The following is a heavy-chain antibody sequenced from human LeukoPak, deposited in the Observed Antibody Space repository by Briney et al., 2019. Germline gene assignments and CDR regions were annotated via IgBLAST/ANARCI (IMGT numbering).Heavy chain of an antibody. V-gene: IGHV4-59*01. Sequence: PSETLSLTCTVSGGSISSYYWSWIRQPPGKGLEWIGYIYYSGSTNYNPSLKSRVTISVDTSKNQFSLKLSSVTAADTAVYYCARFLPRYCSSTSCHHYYMDVWGKRATVTVSS. J-gene: IGHJ6*03. CDR3: ARFLPRYCSSTSCHHYYMDV. CDR2: IYYSGST. D-gene: IGHD2-2*01. CDR1: GGSISSYY.